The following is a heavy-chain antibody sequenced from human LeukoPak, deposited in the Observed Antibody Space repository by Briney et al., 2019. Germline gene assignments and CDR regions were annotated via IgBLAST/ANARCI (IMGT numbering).Heavy chain of an antibody. CDR3: ARGMSKSLATSFDY. CDR2: IYHSGST. Sequence: SETLSLTCTVSGGSIRSSGYFWSWIRQPPGKGLKWIGYIYHSGSTYYNPSLKSRVTISVDRSKNQFSLKLSSVTAADTAVYYCARGMSKSLATSFDYWGQGTLVTVSS. V-gene: IGHV4-30-2*01. J-gene: IGHJ4*02. CDR1: GGSIRSSGYF. D-gene: IGHD5/OR15-5a*01.